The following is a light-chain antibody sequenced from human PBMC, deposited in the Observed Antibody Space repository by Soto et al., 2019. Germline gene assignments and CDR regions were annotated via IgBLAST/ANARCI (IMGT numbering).Light chain of an antibody. CDR3: QQRSDWIT. CDR2: DAS. Sequence: EIVLTQSPATLSLSPGETATLSCRASRDIGVTLGWYQQRPGQAPRFLIYDASNRATGIPARFSGSGSGTDFTLTISGLEPEDFAVYYCQQRSDWITFGQGTRLEIK. J-gene: IGKJ5*01. CDR1: RDIGVT. V-gene: IGKV3-11*01.